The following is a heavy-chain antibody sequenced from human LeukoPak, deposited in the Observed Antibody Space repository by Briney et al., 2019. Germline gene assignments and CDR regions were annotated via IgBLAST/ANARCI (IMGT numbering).Heavy chain of an antibody. CDR1: GFTFSSYA. D-gene: IGHD2-2*01. Sequence: PGRSLRLSCGASGFTFSSYAMYWVRQAPGKGLEWVATISYEGAYKFYADSVKGRCTISRDNSMNTLYLQVNSLSADDTGVYYCARMGYCTSTTCYHYFEYWGQGPLVTVSS. CDR3: ARMGYCTSTTCYHYFEY. V-gene: IGHV3-30*04. CDR2: ISYEGAYK. J-gene: IGHJ4*02.